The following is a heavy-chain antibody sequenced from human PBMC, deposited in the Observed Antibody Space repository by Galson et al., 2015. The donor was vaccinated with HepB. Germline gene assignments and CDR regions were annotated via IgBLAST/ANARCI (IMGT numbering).Heavy chain of an antibody. CDR3: ARTSSSGYGPGAFDI. Sequence: SCKASGYTFTSYAMHWVRQAPGQRLEWMGWVNAGNGNTKYSQKFQGRVTITRDTSASTAYMELSSLRSEDTAVYYCARTSSSGYGPGAFDIWGQGTMVTVFS. J-gene: IGHJ3*02. D-gene: IGHD5-12*01. CDR1: GYTFTSYA. V-gene: IGHV1-3*01. CDR2: VNAGNGNT.